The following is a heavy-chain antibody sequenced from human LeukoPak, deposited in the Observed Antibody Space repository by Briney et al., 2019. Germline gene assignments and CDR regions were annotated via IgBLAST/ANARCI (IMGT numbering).Heavy chain of an antibody. D-gene: IGHD1-14*01. Sequence: SGGSLRLSCAASGFTFSSYGMHWVRQAPGKGLEWVAVISYDGSNKYYADSVKGRFTISRDNSKNTLYLQMNTLRAEDTAVYYCARDQTQVGPTTVDFWGQGTLVTVSS. V-gene: IGHV3-30*03. CDR1: GFTFSSYG. J-gene: IGHJ4*02. CDR2: ISYDGSNK. CDR3: ARDQTQVGPTTVDF.